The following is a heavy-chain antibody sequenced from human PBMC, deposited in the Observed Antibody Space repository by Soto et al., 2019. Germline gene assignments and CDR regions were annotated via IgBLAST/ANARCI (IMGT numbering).Heavy chain of an antibody. CDR1: GFTFSSYA. CDR2: ISGSGGST. Sequence: EVQLLESGGGLVQPGGSLRLSCAASGFTFSSYAMSWVRQAPGKGLEWVSAISGSGGSTYYADSVKGRFTISRDNSKNTLYLQRNSLRAEHTAVYYCAKEGSYHRWYFDLWGRGTLVTVSS. CDR3: AKEGSYHRWYFDL. J-gene: IGHJ2*01. V-gene: IGHV3-23*01.